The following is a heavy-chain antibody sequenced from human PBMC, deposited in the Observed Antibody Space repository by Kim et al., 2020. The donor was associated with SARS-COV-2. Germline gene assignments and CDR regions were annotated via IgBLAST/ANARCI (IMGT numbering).Heavy chain of an antibody. J-gene: IGHJ4*02. D-gene: IGHD3-10*01. Sequence: FGDSVKGQFTVSRDNAKNSLYLQMSSLRTEDTAIYYCAALDTVQVPGGIWGQGTLVTVSS. CDR3: AALDTVQVPGGI. V-gene: IGHV3-21*06.